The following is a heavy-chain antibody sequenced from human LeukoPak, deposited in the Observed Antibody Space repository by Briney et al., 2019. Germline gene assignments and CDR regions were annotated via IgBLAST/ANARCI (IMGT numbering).Heavy chain of an antibody. CDR2: ISSSSSYI. V-gene: IGHV3-21*01. J-gene: IGHJ3*02. Sequence: GGSLELSCPAPGLPSIGLTMNWFGQAPGKGLEWVSSISSSSSYIYYADSVKGRFTISRDNAKNSLYLQMNSLRAEDTAVYYCARDLRAFDIWGQGTMVTVSS. CDR3: ARDLRAFDI. CDR1: GLPSIGLT.